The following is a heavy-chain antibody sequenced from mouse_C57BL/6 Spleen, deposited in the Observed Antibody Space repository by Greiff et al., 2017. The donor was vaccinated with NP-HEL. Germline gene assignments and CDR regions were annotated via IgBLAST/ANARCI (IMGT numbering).Heavy chain of an antibody. D-gene: IGHD1-1*01. V-gene: IGHV5-4*01. CDR2: ISDGGSYT. J-gene: IGHJ3*01. CDR1: GFTFSSYA. CDR3: ARDQYYGSSGGFAY. Sequence: EVQGVESGGGLVKPGGSLKLSCAASGFTFSSYAMSWVRQTPEKRLEWVATISDGGSYTYYPDNVKGRFTISRDNAKNNLYLQMSHLKSEDTAMYYCARDQYYGSSGGFAYWGQGTLVTVSA.